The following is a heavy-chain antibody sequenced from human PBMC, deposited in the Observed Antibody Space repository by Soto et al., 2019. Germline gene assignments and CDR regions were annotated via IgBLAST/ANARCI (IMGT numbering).Heavy chain of an antibody. CDR1: GGSIGTSAYY. Sequence: SETLSLTCAVSGGSIGTSAYYWGWIRQAPGKGLEWIGSINHSGNTYLSPSLKDRVTMSVDTSKNSFSLKLRSATAADTGLYYCSRRAPEGLDAWGQGTLVTVSS. CDR3: SRRAPEGLDA. J-gene: IGHJ5*02. CDR2: INHSGNT. V-gene: IGHV4-39*01.